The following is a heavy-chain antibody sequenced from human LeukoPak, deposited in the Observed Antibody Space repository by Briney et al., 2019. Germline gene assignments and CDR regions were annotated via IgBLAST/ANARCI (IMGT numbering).Heavy chain of an antibody. Sequence: SQSLSPTCTVSAGSITSHYWNWIRQPPGKGLEWIGYIFHSGRTSYNPWLKSRVTMSVDTSKNQFSLKLSSVTAADTAVYYWARLSGSQTTPYWGQGTLVTVSS. V-gene: IGHV4-59*08. CDR2: IFHSGRT. D-gene: IGHD1-26*01. CDR3: ARLSGSQTTPY. CDR1: AGSITSHY. J-gene: IGHJ4*02.